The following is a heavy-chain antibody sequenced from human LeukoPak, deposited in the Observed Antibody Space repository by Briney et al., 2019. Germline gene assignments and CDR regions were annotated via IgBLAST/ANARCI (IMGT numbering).Heavy chain of an antibody. V-gene: IGHV1-2*02. CDR3: ARDQLRYFDWDYYYGMDV. CDR2: INPNSGGT. D-gene: IGHD3-9*01. Sequence: ASVKVSCTASGYHFTGYHVHWVRQAPGQGLEWMGWINPNSGGTNYAQKFQGRVTMTRDTSISTAYMELSRLRSDDTAVYYRARDQLRYFDWDYYYGMDVWGQGTTVTVSS. CDR1: GYHFTGYH. J-gene: IGHJ6*02.